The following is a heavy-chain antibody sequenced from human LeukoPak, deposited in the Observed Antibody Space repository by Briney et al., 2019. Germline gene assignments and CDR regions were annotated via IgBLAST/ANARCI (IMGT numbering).Heavy chain of an antibody. CDR2: IYYSGSN. Sequence: SETLSLTCTVSGGSISSYYRSWIRQPPGKGLEWIGYIYYSGSNNYNPSLKSRVTISVDTSKNQFSLKLSSVTAADTAVYYFASSGLTYYYGSGRYYSTPKWFDPWGQGTLVTVSS. CDR3: ASSGLTYYYGSGRYYSTPKWFDP. J-gene: IGHJ5*02. D-gene: IGHD3-10*01. CDR1: GGSISSYY. V-gene: IGHV4-59*01.